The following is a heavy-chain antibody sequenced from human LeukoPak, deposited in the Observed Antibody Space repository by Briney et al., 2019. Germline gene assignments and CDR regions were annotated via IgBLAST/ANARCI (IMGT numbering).Heavy chain of an antibody. D-gene: IGHD4-17*01. CDR3: GTTVTTGRRY. J-gene: IGHJ4*02. CDR2: IKQDGSEK. V-gene: IGHV3-7*01. Sequence: GGSLRLSCAASGFTFSSYWMSWVRQAPGKGLEWVANIKQDGSEKYYVDSVKGRFTISRDNAKNSLYLQMNGLRAEDTAVYYCGTTVTTGRRYWGQGTLVTVSS. CDR1: GFTFSSYW.